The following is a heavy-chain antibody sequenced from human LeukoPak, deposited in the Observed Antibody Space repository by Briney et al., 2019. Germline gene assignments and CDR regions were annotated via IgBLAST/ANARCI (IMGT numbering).Heavy chain of an antibody. CDR2: IYYTGST. D-gene: IGHD3-10*01. J-gene: IGHJ6*03. CDR1: GGSISSDY. V-gene: IGHV4-59*08. Sequence: SETLSLTCTVSGGSISSDYWSWIRQPPGKGLEWVGYIYYTGSTNYNPSLKSRVTISVDTSKNQFSLKLSSVTAADTAVYYCARHRGYYYGSGSYHMDVWGKGTTVTISS. CDR3: ARHRGYYYGSGSYHMDV.